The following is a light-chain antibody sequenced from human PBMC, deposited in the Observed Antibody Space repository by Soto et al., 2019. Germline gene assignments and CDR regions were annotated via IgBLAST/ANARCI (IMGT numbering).Light chain of an antibody. J-gene: IGLJ2*01. Sequence: QSVLTQSPSASGTPGQRVTISCSGSSSNIGRNPVNWYQHVPGTAPKLLIFTHNQRPSGVPDRFSGSTSGTSASLAISGLQSEDEADYYCATWDDSLDVLLFGGGTQLTVL. CDR1: SSNIGRNP. CDR2: THN. V-gene: IGLV1-44*01. CDR3: ATWDDSLDVLL.